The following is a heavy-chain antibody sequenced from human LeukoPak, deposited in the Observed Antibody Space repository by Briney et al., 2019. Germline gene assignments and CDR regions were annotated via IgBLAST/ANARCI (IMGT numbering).Heavy chain of an antibody. Sequence: PGGSLRLSCAASGFTFSSYAMSWVRQAPGKGLEWIGSIYYSGSTYYNPSLKSRVTISVDTSKNQFSLKLSSVTAADTAVYYCARPVGAIRVMVYAIVDFWGQGTLVTVSP. D-gene: IGHD2-8*01. CDR3: ARPVGAIRVMVYAIVDF. CDR2: IYYSGST. CDR1: GFTFSSYA. J-gene: IGHJ4*02. V-gene: IGHV4-39*01.